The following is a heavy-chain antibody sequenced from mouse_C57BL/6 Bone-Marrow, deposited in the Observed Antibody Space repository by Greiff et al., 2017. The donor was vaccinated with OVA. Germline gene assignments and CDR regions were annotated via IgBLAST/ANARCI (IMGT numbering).Heavy chain of an antibody. CDR3: ARGITTVVSYYFDY. CDR1: GYTFTSYW. Sequence: QVQLQQSGAELVKPGASVKMSCKASGYTFTSYWITWVKQRPGQGLEWIGDIYPGSGSTNYNEKFKSKATLNVDTYSSTAYMQLSSLTSEDSAVYYCARGITTVVSYYFDYWGQGTTLPVSA. D-gene: IGHD1-1*01. J-gene: IGHJ2*01. V-gene: IGHV1-55*01. CDR2: IYPGSGST.